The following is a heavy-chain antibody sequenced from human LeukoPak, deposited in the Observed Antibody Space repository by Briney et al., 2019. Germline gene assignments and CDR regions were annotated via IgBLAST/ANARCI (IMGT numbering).Heavy chain of an antibody. CDR2: ISGDGGST. V-gene: IGHV3-43*02. CDR3: AKERPEEGGLFFDY. CDR1: GFTFDDYA. Sequence: GGSQRLSCAASGFTFDDYAMHWVRQAPGKGLEWVSLISGDGGSTYYADSVKGRFTISRDNSKNSLYLQMNSLRTEDTALYYCAKERPEEGGLFFDYWGQGTLVTVSS. D-gene: IGHD1-14*01. J-gene: IGHJ4*02.